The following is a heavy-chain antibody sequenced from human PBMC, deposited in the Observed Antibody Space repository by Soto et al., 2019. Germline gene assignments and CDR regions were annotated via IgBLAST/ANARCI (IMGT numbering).Heavy chain of an antibody. CDR3: ARGPQY. J-gene: IGHJ4*02. CDR2: IYHNGTT. V-gene: IGHV4-4*02. CDR1: GRSSISTHW. Sequence: PSETLSLTCAVSGRSSISTHWWTWVCQSPGKGLEWIGEIYHNGTTNYNPYLKSRLTISVDTSKNHFSLSLTPVTVRYTATYFCARGPQYWGPGKLLTVSS.